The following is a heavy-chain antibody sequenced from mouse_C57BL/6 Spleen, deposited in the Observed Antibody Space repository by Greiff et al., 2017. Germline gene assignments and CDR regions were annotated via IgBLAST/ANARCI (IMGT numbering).Heavy chain of an antibody. CDR1: GYAFTNYL. J-gene: IGHJ4*01. V-gene: IGHV1-54*01. CDR2: INPGSGGT. D-gene: IGHD1-1*01. CDR3: AREATVVNAMDY. Sequence: QVQLQQSGAELVRPGPSVKVSCKASGYAFTNYLIEWVKQRPGQGLEWIGVINPGSGGTNYNEKFKGKATLTADKSSSTAYMQLSSLTSEDSAVYFCAREATVVNAMDYWGQGTSVTVSS.